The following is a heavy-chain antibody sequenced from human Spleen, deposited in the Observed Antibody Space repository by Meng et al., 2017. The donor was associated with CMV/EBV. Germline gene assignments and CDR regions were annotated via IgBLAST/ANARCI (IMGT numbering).Heavy chain of an antibody. CDR1: GFSFTGYY. D-gene: IGHD2-15*01. V-gene: IGHV1-2*02. CDR3: ARGGVVVAGTPVVYYHGMDV. CDR2: FNPNSGDT. J-gene: IGHJ6*02. Sequence: ASVKVSCKASGFSFTGYYIHWVRQAPGQGLEWMGWFNPNSGDTISAQKFQGRVTMTRDTSITTAYMELSRLRSDDTAIYYCARGGVVVAGTPVVYYHGMDVWGQGTTVTVSS.